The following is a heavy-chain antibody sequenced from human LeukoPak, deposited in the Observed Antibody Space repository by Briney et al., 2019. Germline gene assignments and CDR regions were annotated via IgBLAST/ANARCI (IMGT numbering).Heavy chain of an antibody. V-gene: IGHV3-23*01. D-gene: IGHD2-21*02. CDR3: AKDSLGGVVTL. Sequence: GGSLRLSCAASGFTFSIYAMSWVRQAPGKGLEWVSGIIGSGGSTHYADSVKGRFTISRDNSKNTLYLQMNSLRAEDTAVYYCAKDSLGGVVTLWGQGTLVTVSS. CDR1: GFTFSIYA. CDR2: IIGSGGST. J-gene: IGHJ4*02.